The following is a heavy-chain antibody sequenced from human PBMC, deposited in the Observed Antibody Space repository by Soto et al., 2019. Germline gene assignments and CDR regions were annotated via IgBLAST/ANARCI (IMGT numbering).Heavy chain of an antibody. CDR2: IYYTRNS. Sequence: QVHLQESGPGLVKSSETLFLTCSVSGYSIDSGYYWGWMRQPPGKGLEWLASIYYTRNSYYNPSLKSRVRISVDTSKNQLSLTLTSPTSADTAGYYCVRVASTYGTENPWGHGTLVTVSS. CDR1: GYSIDSGYY. CDR3: VRVASTYGTENP. D-gene: IGHD2-2*01. J-gene: IGHJ5*02. V-gene: IGHV4-38-2*02.